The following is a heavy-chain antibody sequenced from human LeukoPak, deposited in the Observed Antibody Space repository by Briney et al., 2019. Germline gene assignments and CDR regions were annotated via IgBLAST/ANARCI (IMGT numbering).Heavy chain of an antibody. CDR2: IDQDGSEK. CDR1: GFIFSSYW. V-gene: IGHV3-7*01. Sequence: GGSLRLSCAASGFIFSSYWMSWVRQAPGKGLEWVANIDQDGSEKYYVDSVKGRFTISRDNAKNTLYLQMNSLRAEDTAVYYCAREPYGSGSYSPWGQGTLVTVSS. J-gene: IGHJ5*02. CDR3: AREPYGSGSYSP. D-gene: IGHD3-10*01.